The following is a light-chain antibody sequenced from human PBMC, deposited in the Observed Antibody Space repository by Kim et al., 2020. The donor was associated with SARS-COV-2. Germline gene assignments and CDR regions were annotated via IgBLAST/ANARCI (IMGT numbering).Light chain of an antibody. J-gene: IGKJ2*01. V-gene: IGKV4-1*01. CDR2: WAS. Sequence: ATINGKSSQPVRVSANNKSYLAWYQQKPGQPPTLLIYWASTRDSGVPDRFSGSGSGTDFTLTINTLQAEDVAVYSCQQYFSTPYTFGQGTKVEIK. CDR3: QQYFSTPYT. CDR1: QPVRVSANNKSY.